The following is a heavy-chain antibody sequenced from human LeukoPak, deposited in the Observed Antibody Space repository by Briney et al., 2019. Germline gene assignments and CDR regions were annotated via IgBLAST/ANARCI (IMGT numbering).Heavy chain of an antibody. CDR1: GGSISSYY. CDR2: IYYSGST. CDR3: ASIGTTVTTFDY. D-gene: IGHD4-17*01. V-gene: IGHV4-59*01. J-gene: IGHJ4*02. Sequence: RPSETLSLTCTGSGGSISSYYWSWIRQPPGKGLEWIGYIYYSGSTNYNPSLKSRVTISVDTSKNQFSLKLSSVTAADTAVYYCASIGTTVTTFDYWGQGTLVTVSS.